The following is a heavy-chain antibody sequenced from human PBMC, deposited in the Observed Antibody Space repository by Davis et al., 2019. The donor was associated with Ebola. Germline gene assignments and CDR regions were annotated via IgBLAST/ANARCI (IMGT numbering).Heavy chain of an antibody. CDR2: IYYIGST. V-gene: IGHV4-39*07. D-gene: IGHD6-19*01. CDR1: GGSISSYY. Sequence: SETLSLTCTVSGGSISSYYWGWIRQPPGKGLEWIGSIYYIGSTYYNPSLKSRVTISVDTSKNQFSLNLTSVTAADTAVYFCARAPLSDYYAMDVWGQGTTVAVSS. CDR3: ARAPLSDYYAMDV. J-gene: IGHJ6*02.